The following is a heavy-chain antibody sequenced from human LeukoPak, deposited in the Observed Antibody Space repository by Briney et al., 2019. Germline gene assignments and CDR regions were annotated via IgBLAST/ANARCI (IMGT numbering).Heavy chain of an antibody. V-gene: IGHV3-23*01. Sequence: GGSPRLSCAASGFTFSSYAMSWVRQAPGKGLEWVSAISGSGGSTYYADSVKGRFTISRDNSKNTLYLQMNSLRAEDTAVYYCAKDGGGYSKEAYYYYYMDVWGKGTTVTVSS. D-gene: IGHD4-11*01. CDR3: AKDGGGYSKEAYYYYYMDV. CDR2: ISGSGGST. J-gene: IGHJ6*03. CDR1: GFTFSSYA.